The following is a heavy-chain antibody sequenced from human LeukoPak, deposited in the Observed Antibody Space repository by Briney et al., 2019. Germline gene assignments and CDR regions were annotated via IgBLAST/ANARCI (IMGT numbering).Heavy chain of an antibody. D-gene: IGHD3-10*01. CDR3: VKDPPITMVRGVIIDFDY. V-gene: IGHV3-23*01. Sequence: PGGSLRLSCAASGFTFSRYAMSWVRQAPGKGLEWDSAISGSGNATYYADSAKGRFTISRDNSKNTLYLQMNSLRAEDTAVYYCVKDPPITMVRGVIIDFDYWGQGTLVTVSS. J-gene: IGHJ4*02. CDR1: GFTFSRYA. CDR2: ISGSGNAT.